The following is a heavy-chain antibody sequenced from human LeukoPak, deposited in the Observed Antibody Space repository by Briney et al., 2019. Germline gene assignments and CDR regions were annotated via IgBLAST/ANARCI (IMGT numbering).Heavy chain of an antibody. CDR1: GYTFTSYG. D-gene: IGHD4-23*01. V-gene: IGHV1-18*01. Sequence: ASVKVSCKASGYTFTSYGISWVRQAPGQGLEWMGWISAYNGNTNYAQKLQGRVTMTIDTSTSTAYMELRSLRSDDTAVYYCARLPNYGGNSLDVDYWGQGTLVTVSS. CDR3: ARLPNYGGNSLDVDY. J-gene: IGHJ4*02. CDR2: ISAYNGNT.